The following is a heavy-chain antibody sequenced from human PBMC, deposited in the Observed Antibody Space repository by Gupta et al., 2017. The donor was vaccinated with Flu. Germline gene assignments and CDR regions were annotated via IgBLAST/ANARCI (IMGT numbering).Heavy chain of an antibody. V-gene: IGHV2-5*02. CDR2: IHWDDAK. Sequence: QDTLKESGPALVEPTQTLTLICSVSGFSLATSGVGVGWFRQPPGKALEWLAVIHWDDAKDFSPSLKTRLSITRDASKSQVVLTMTDVGPADTATYYCAHRRWGGGFYFFAFDVWGQGTRVTVSS. CDR3: AHRRWGGGFYFFAFDV. D-gene: IGHD3-22*01. J-gene: IGHJ3*01. CDR1: GFSLATSGVG.